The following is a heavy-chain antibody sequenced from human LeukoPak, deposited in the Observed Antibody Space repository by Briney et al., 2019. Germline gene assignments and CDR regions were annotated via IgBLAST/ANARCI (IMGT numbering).Heavy chain of an antibody. Sequence: GGSLRLSCAASGFTFSSYSMNWVRQAPGKGLEWVSSISSSSSYIYYADSVKGRFTISRDNAKNSLYLQMNSLRAEDTAVYYCAREGSSGYYYFDYWGRGTLVTVSS. CDR2: ISSSSSYI. J-gene: IGHJ4*02. V-gene: IGHV3-21*01. D-gene: IGHD3-22*01. CDR3: AREGSSGYYYFDY. CDR1: GFTFSSYS.